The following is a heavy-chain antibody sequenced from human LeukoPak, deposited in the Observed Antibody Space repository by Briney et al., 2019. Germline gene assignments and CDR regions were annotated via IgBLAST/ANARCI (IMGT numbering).Heavy chain of an antibody. J-gene: IGHJ4*02. Sequence: ASVKVSCKASGFTFSVYYMHWVRQAPGQGLEWMAWISPNSGGTNYVQKFQGRVTVTRDTSISTDYMEISGLTSDDTALYYCAREPSGSGGYDYWGQGAPVTVSS. CDR3: AREPSGSGGYDY. V-gene: IGHV1-2*02. CDR1: GFTFSVYY. D-gene: IGHD3-10*01. CDR2: ISPNSGGT.